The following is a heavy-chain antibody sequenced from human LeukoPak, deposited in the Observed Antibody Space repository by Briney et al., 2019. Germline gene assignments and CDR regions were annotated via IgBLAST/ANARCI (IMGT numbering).Heavy chain of an antibody. Sequence: GGSLRLSCAASGFAFSDYYMSWIRQAPGKGLEWISYITNTNSGSVIYYADSVQGRFTVSRDNAKNSLYLQMSSLRAEDTAVYYCARRMVRGVITRADWFDLWGQGTLVTVSS. D-gene: IGHD3-10*01. CDR3: ARRMVRGVITRADWFDL. CDR2: ITNTNSGSVI. CDR1: GFAFSDYY. J-gene: IGHJ5*02. V-gene: IGHV3-11*01.